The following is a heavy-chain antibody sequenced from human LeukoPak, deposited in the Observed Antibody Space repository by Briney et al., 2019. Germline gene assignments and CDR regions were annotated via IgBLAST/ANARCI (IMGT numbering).Heavy chain of an antibody. Sequence: SETLSLTCTVSGGSISSYYWSWIRQPPGKGLEWIGYIYYSGSTNYNPSLKSRATISVDTSKNQFSLKLSSVTAADTAVYYCARGYSSGWYLYWGQGTLVTVSS. D-gene: IGHD6-19*01. CDR2: IYYSGST. CDR3: ARGYSSGWYLY. CDR1: GGSISSYY. V-gene: IGHV4-59*01. J-gene: IGHJ4*02.